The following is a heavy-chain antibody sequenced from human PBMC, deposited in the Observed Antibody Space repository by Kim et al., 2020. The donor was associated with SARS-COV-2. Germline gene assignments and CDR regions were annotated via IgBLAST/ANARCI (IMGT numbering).Heavy chain of an antibody. V-gene: IGHV3-48*03. CDR3: ARDAGYYDRYYYGMDV. Sequence: GGSLRLSCAASGFTFSSYEMNWVRQAPGKGLEWVSYISSSGSTIYYADPVKGRFTISRDNAKNSLYLQMNSLRAECTAVYYCARDAGYYDRYYYGMDVWGQGTTVTVSS. J-gene: IGHJ6*02. CDR2: ISSSGSTI. D-gene: IGHD3-22*01. CDR1: GFTFSSYE.